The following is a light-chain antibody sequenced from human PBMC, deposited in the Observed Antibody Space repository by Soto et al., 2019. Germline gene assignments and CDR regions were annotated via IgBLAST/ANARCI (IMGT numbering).Light chain of an antibody. CDR1: QNINSY. J-gene: IGKJ1*01. CDR3: QQYGTSPRT. V-gene: IGKV3-11*01. Sequence: EIVLTQSPATLSLSPGERATLSCRASQNINSYLAWYQQKPGQSPTLLIYATSSRATGIPDRFSGSGSQTDFTLTISRLEPEDFAVYYCQQYGTSPRTFGQGTKVDIK. CDR2: ATS.